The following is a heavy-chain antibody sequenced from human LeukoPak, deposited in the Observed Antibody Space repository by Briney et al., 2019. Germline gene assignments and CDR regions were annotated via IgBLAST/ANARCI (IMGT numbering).Heavy chain of an antibody. CDR2: ISSSGSTI. Sequence: PGGSLRLSCAASGFTFSSYEMNWVRQAPGKGLEWVSYISSSGSTIYYADSVKGRFTISRDNAKNSLYLQMNSLRAEDTALYYCARGPPYYYDKSGQASYYYMDVWGKGTTVTVSS. J-gene: IGHJ6*03. CDR1: GFTFSSYE. V-gene: IGHV3-48*03. D-gene: IGHD3-22*01. CDR3: ARGPPYYYDKSGQASYYYMDV.